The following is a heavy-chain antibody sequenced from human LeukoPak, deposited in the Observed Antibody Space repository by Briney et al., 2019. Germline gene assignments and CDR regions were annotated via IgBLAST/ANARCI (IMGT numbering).Heavy chain of an antibody. J-gene: IGHJ3*02. CDR1: GFTFSSYA. CDR2: ISSNGGST. D-gene: IGHD3-22*01. V-gene: IGHV3-64*01. CDR3: ARRNYYVSSGYFSGDAFDI. Sequence: GGSLRLSCAASGFTFSSYAMHWVRQAPGKGLEFVSAISSNGGSTYYAKSVKGRFTVSRDNSKNTLSLQMGNLRAEDMAVYYCARRNYYVSSGYFSGDAFDIWGQGTMVTVSS.